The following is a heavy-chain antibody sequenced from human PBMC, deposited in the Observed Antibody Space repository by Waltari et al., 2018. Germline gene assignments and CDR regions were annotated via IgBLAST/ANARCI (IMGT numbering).Heavy chain of an antibody. CDR3: AKGNLGIVPHGVDV. D-gene: IGHD3-16*01. CDR2: ISNSGGRT. CDR1: GFTFSNYA. J-gene: IGHJ6*02. V-gene: IGHV3-23*01. Sequence: EVQLLESGGGLVQPGGSLRLSCDTSGFTFSNYAMSWVRQVPGKGLEWVAAISNSGGRTWYAVAVKGRFTISRDNSKNTLFLQMNSLRDDDTAIYFCAKGNLGIVPHGVDVWGQGTTVTVSS.